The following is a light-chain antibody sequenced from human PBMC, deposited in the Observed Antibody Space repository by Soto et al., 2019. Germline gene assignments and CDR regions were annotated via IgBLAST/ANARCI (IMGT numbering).Light chain of an antibody. J-gene: IGKJ2*01. Sequence: DIQMTQSPSTLSASVGDRVTITCRASQRISNWLAWYQEKAGKAPKLLIYDASTLGSGVPSRFSGSGSGTEFTLAISSLQPDDFATYCCQQYNTYLYTFGQGTKLEIK. V-gene: IGKV1-5*01. CDR2: DAS. CDR3: QQYNTYLYT. CDR1: QRISNW.